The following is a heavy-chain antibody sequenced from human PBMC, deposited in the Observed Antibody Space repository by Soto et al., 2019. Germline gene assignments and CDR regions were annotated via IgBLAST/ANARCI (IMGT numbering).Heavy chain of an antibody. CDR2: IYYSGST. J-gene: IGHJ5*02. CDR3: SRLLGYSSSWFPANLFYP. CDR1: GGSKSNSGYY. V-gene: IGHV4-39*01. D-gene: IGHD6-13*01. Sequence: SETMSLSRPSCGGSKSNSGYYLGWMRQPPGKGLEWIGSIYYSGSTYYNPSLKSRVTISVDTSKNQFSLKLSSVTAADTAVYYCSRLLGYSSSWFPANLFYPWGQGHRVTVS.